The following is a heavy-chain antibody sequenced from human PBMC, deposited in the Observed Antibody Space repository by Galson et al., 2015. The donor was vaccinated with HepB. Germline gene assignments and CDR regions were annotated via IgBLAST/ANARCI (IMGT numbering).Heavy chain of an antibody. CDR1: GFTFSNYA. V-gene: IGHV3-30*04. D-gene: IGHD3-10*02. CDR3: ARESKQLCVDY. J-gene: IGHJ4*02. CDR2: KSYAGSNE. Sequence: SLRLSCAASGFTFSNYAMHWVRQAPGKGLEWVAVKSYAGSNEHSADSVKGRFTISRNNSKSTLYLQMNSLRSEDTAVYYCARESKQLCVDYWGQGTLVTVSS.